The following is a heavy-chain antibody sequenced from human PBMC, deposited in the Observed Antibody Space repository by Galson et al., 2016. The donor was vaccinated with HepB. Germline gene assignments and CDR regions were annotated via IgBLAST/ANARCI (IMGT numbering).Heavy chain of an antibody. CDR2: INPISGAT. V-gene: IGHV1-2*02. CDR1: GYTFAGYS. CDR3: AREPRVNGEDSFDI. Sequence: SVKVSCKASGYTFAGYSMHWVRQAPGQGLEWMGWINPISGATNSVQKFQGRVTLTRDTSISTAYMELSRLRSDDTAVYYCAREPRVNGEDSFDIWGQGTMVTVSS. J-gene: IGHJ3*02. D-gene: IGHD3-10*01.